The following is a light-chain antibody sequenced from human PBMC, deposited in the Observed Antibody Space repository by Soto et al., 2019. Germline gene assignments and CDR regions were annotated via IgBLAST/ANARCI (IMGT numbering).Light chain of an antibody. Sequence: QSVLTQSPSASASLGASVKLTCTLSSRHSTYAIAWHQQRPEKGPRYLMKLNSDGSHNKGDGIPDRFSGSSSGAERYLTISSLQSEDEADYYCQTWVTGPPWVFGGGTKLTVL. V-gene: IGLV4-69*01. CDR2: LNSDGSH. J-gene: IGLJ3*02. CDR3: QTWVTGPPWV. CDR1: SRHSTYA.